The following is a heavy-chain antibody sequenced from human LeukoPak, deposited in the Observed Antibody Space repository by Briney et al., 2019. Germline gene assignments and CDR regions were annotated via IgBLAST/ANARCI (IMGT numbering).Heavy chain of an antibody. CDR2: MNPNSGNT. V-gene: IGHV1-8*02. D-gene: IGHD1-1*01. CDR1: GISFPTSA. J-gene: IGHJ4*02. CDR3: ARGYSPSIRTTGNDY. Sequence: GASVKVSCKASGISFPTSAVQWVRQARGQRLEWMGWMNPNSGNTGYAQKFQGRVTMTRDTSISTAYMELHSLRSGDTAMYYCARGYSPSIRTTGNDYWGQGTLVTVSS.